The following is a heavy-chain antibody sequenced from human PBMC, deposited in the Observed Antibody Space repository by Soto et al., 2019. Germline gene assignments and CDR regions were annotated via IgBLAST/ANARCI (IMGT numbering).Heavy chain of an antibody. CDR1: GFTFVSYS. Sequence: PGGSLRLSCAASGFTFVSYSMGWVRQAPGQGLEWVANINQDGNQKYYVDSLKGRFTISRDNAKNSVFLQMNSLRAEDTAVYYCARARYSSAYDPWGQGTLVTSPQ. V-gene: IGHV3-7*03. CDR2: INQDGNQK. D-gene: IGHD6-19*01. CDR3: ARARYSSAYDP. J-gene: IGHJ5*02.